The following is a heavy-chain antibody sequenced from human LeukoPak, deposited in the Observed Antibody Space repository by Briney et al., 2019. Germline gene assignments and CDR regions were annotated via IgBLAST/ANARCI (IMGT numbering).Heavy chain of an antibody. D-gene: IGHD1-7*01. CDR3: ARILLTGTGRGFSDY. V-gene: IGHV3-23*05. CDR2: IDNSATST. Sequence: PGGSLRLSCAASSFTPSSHGMTWVRQAPGQGPERVSTIDNSATSTYYADSVKGRFTISRDNSMNTFFLQMNSLRAEDTALYYCARILLTGTGRGFSDYWGQGVLVTVSS. CDR1: SFTPSSHG. J-gene: IGHJ4*02.